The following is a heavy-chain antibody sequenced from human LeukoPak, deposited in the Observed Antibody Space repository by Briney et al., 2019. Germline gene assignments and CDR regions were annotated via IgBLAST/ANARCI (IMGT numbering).Heavy chain of an antibody. CDR1: GFTFGDYA. V-gene: IGHV3-23*01. D-gene: IGHD3-10*01. Sequence: GGSLRLSCTASGFTFGDYAMSWFRQAPGKGLEWVSAISGSGGSTYYADSVKGRFTISRDNSKNTLYLQMNSLRAEDTAVYYCARESGFGELFPYAFDIWGQGTVVTVSS. CDR2: ISGSGGST. J-gene: IGHJ3*02. CDR3: ARESGFGELFPYAFDI.